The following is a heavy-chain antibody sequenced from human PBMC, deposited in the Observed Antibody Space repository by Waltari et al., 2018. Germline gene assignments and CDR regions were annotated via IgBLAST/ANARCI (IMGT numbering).Heavy chain of an antibody. D-gene: IGHD2-2*01. J-gene: IGHJ5*02. V-gene: IGHV4-31*03. CDR3: ARDGGYCSSTSCPNWFDP. CDR2: IYHSGST. Sequence: QVQLQESGPGLVKPSQTLSLTCTVSGGSISSGGYYWSWIRQHPGEGLEWIGYIYHSGSTYYNPSLKSRVTISVDRSKNQFSLKLSSVTAADTAVYYCARDGGYCSSTSCPNWFDPWGQGTLVTVSS. CDR1: GGSISSGGYY.